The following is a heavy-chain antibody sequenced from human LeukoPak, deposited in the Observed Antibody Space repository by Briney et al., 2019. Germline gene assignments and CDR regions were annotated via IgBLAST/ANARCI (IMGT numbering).Heavy chain of an antibody. J-gene: IGHJ4*02. D-gene: IGHD4-17*01. V-gene: IGHV1-46*01. CDR3: ARDGPYGDYASYFDY. CDR2: INPSGGTT. CDR1: GYTFSSYY. Sequence: ASVKVSCKASGYTFSSYYMHWVRQAPGQGLEWMGIINPSGGTTSYAQKFQGRLTMTRDTSTSTVFMELSSLRSEDTAVYYCARDGPYGDYASYFDYWGQGTLVTVSS.